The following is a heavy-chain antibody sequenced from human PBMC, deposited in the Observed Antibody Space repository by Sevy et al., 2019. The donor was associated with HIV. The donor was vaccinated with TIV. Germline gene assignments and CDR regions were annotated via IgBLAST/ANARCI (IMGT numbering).Heavy chain of an antibody. CDR3: ARVSRVRGYSYGYYFDY. D-gene: IGHD5-18*01. J-gene: IGHJ4*02. V-gene: IGHV3-48*02. CDR2: ISSSSSSI. Sequence: GGSLRLSCAASEFTFSSYSMNWVRQAPGKGLEWVAYISSSSSSIYYVDSVKGLFTISRDNAKNSLYLQMNSLRDEDTAVYYCARVSRVRGYSYGYYFDYWGQGTLVTVSS. CDR1: EFTFSSYS.